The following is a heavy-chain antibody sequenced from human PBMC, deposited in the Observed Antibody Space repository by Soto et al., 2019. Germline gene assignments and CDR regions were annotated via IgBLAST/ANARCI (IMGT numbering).Heavy chain of an antibody. CDR1: VFTFSSYE. J-gene: IGHJ1*01. V-gene: IGHV3-48*03. D-gene: IGHD3-22*01. Sequence: VGSLRLSCASSVFTFSSYEMNWVRHAPGKGLEWVSYISSSGSTIYYADSVKGRFTISRDNAKNSLYLQMNSLRAEDTAVYYCAREGYYYDSSFKHWGQGTLVTVSS. CDR3: AREGYYYDSSFKH. CDR2: ISSSGSTI.